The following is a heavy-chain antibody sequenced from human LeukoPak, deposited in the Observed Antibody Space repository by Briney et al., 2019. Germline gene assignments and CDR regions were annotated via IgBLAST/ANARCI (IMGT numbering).Heavy chain of an antibody. CDR1: GFTFSNYA. CDR2: ISGSGGST. D-gene: IGHD3-22*01. Sequence: GGSLRLSCAASGFTFSNYALSWVRQAPGKGLEWVSAISGSGGSTYYADSVKGRFTISRDNSKNTLYLQMNSLRAEDTAVYYCAKNSDSSGYYYVLDYWGQGTLVTVSS. V-gene: IGHV3-23*01. CDR3: AKNSDSSGYYYVLDY. J-gene: IGHJ4*02.